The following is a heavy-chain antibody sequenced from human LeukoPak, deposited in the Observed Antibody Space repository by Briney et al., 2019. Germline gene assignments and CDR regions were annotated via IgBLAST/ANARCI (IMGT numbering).Heavy chain of an antibody. CDR3: ARADSYGGRNWFDP. Sequence: GGSLRLSCAASGFTFSSYGMHWVRQAPGKGLEWVGRIKSKTDGGTTDYAAPVKGRFTISRDDSKNTLYLQMNSLKTEDTAVYYCARADSYGGRNWFDPWGQGTLVTVSS. D-gene: IGHD5-18*01. J-gene: IGHJ5*02. CDR2: IKSKTDGGTT. CDR1: GFTFSSYG. V-gene: IGHV3-15*07.